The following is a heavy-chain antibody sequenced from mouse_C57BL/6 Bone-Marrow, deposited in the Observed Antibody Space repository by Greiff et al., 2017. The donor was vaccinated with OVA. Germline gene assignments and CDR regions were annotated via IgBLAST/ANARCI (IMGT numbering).Heavy chain of an antibody. D-gene: IGHD4-1*01. Sequence: QVHVKQSGAELVRPGASVKLSCKASGYTFTDYYINWVKQRPGQGLEWIARIYPGSGNTYYNEKFKGKATLTAEKSSSTAYMQLSSLTSEDSAVYFCARLNWDWFAYWGQGTLVTVSA. V-gene: IGHV1-76*01. J-gene: IGHJ3*01. CDR2: IYPGSGNT. CDR3: ARLNWDWFAY. CDR1: GYTFTDYY.